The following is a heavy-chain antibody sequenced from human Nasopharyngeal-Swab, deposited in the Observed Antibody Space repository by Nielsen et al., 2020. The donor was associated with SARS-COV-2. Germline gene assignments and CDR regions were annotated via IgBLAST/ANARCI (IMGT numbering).Heavy chain of an antibody. CDR2: IKSSSGDT. D-gene: IGHD2-15*01. J-gene: IGHJ3*02. CDR3: AREGYCSGGSCYI. Sequence: WIRQPPGKGLEWVSGIKSSSGDTYYADSVKGRFTISRDNAKNSLYLQMNSLRAEDTAVYYCAREGYCSGGSCYIWGQGTMVTVSS. V-gene: IGHV3-21*01.